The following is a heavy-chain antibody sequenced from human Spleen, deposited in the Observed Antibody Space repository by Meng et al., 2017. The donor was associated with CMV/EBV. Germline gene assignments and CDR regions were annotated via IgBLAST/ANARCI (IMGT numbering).Heavy chain of an antibody. CDR2: IYSGGSST. J-gene: IGHJ5*02. V-gene: IGHV3-23*03. CDR1: GFTFSSYA. Sequence: GESLKISCAASGFTFSSYAMNWVRQAPGKGLDWVSVIYSGGSSTYYADAVKGRFTLSRDNSKNTLYLQMNSLRAEDTAVYSCAKDWPRNWFDPWGQGTLVTVSS. CDR3: AKDWPRNWFDP.